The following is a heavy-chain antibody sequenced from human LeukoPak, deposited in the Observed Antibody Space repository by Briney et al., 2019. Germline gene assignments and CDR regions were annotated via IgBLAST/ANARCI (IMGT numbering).Heavy chain of an antibody. D-gene: IGHD2-8*02. J-gene: IGHJ5*02. V-gene: IGHV3-23*01. CDR2: ISGSGGST. CDR3: AKDLGYCTGGVCPTAGSANWFDP. Sequence: SGGSLRLSCAASGFTFSSYAMSWVRQAPGKGLEWVSAISGSGGSTYYADSVKGRFTISRDNSKNTLYLQMNSLRAEDTAVYYCAKDLGYCTGGVCPTAGSANWFDPWGQGTLVTVSS. CDR1: GFTFSSYA.